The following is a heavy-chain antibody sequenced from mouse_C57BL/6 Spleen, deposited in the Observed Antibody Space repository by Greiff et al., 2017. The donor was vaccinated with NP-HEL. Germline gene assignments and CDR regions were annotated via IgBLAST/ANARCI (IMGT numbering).Heavy chain of an antibody. V-gene: IGHV1-80*01. J-gene: IGHJ1*03. CDR2: IYPGDGDT. Sequence: VQLQQSGAELVKPGASVKISCKASGYAFSSYWMNWVKQRPGKGLEWIGQIYPGDGDTNYNGKFKGKATLTADKSSSTSYMQLSSLTSEDSAVYFCARFHYSNYVGYFDVWGTGTTVTVSS. CDR1: GYAFSSYW. CDR3: ARFHYSNYVGYFDV. D-gene: IGHD2-5*01.